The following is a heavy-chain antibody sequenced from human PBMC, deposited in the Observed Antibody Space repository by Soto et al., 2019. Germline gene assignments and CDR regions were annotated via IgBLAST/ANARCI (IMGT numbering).Heavy chain of an antibody. CDR1: GYTFTSYG. CDR3: ARDDRIVGAGGYYYGMDV. J-gene: IGHJ6*02. Sequence: QVQLVQSGAEVKKPGASVKVSCKASGYTFTSYGISWVRQAPGQGLEWMGWISAYNGNTNYAQKLQGRVTMTTDTATSTAYMELRSLRSDDTAVYYCARDDRIVGAGGYYYGMDVWGQGTTVTVSS. CDR2: ISAYNGNT. D-gene: IGHD1-26*01. V-gene: IGHV1-18*01.